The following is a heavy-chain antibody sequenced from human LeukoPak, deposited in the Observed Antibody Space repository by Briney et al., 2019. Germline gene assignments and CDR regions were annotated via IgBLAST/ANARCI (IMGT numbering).Heavy chain of an antibody. CDR2: ISYDGSNK. Sequence: GGSLRLSCAASGFTFSSYAMHWVRQAPGKGLEWVAVISYDGSNKYYADSVKGRFTISRDNSKNTLYLQMNSLRAEDTAVYYCARGLGATKDYYFDYWGQGTLVNVSS. V-gene: IGHV3-30*04. CDR3: ARGLGATKDYYFDY. CDR1: GFTFSSYA. J-gene: IGHJ4*02. D-gene: IGHD1-26*01.